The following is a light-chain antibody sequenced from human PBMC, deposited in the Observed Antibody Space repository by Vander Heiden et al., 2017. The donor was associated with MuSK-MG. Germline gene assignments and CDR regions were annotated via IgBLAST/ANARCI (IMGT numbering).Light chain of an antibody. CDR3: QQDNSYFYT. CDR1: QSISSW. CDR2: KAS. V-gene: IGKV1-5*03. J-gene: IGKJ2*01. Sequence: DIQMTQSPSTLSASVGDRVTITCRASQSISSWLAWYQQKPGKAPKLLIYKASSLESGVLSRFSGSGSGTEFTLTISSLQPDDFATYYCQQDNSYFYTFGQGTKLEIK.